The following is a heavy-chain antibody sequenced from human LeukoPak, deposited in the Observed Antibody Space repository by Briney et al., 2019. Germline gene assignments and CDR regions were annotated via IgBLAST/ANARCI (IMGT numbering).Heavy chain of an antibody. CDR2: IIPIFGTA. J-gene: IGHJ6*03. D-gene: IGHD6-13*01. Sequence: GASVKVSCKASGGTFSSYAISWVRQAPGQGLAWMGGIIPIFGTANYAQKFQGRVTITADESTSTAYMELRSLRSDDTAVYYCARDRLAAADQYYYYYMDVWGKGTTVTVSS. CDR1: GGTFSSYA. CDR3: ARDRLAAADQYYYYYMDV. V-gene: IGHV1-69*13.